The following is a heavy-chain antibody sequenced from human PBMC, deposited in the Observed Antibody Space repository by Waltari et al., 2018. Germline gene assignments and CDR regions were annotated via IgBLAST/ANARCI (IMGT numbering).Heavy chain of an antibody. J-gene: IGHJ4*02. CDR3: AKQLYCGDNCYGNYFDY. Sequence: ARLEESGGGSVQVGGSLRLSCRVSGFSVGDYIFHWLRQVPGKGLEWVAHINGDGDKAFSADSVKGRFTISNDKRTNSLFRQMDSLRRDDTGFYFCAKQLYCGDNCYGNYFDYLGQGTLVTVSS. V-gene: IGHV3-43*01. CDR1: GFSVGDYI. D-gene: IGHD2-21*01. CDR2: INGDGDKA.